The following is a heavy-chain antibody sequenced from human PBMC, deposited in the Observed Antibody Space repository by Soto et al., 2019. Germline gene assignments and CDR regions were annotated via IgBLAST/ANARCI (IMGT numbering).Heavy chain of an antibody. V-gene: IGHV3-15*07. CDR3: TSTLMDF. D-gene: IGHD3-16*01. J-gene: IGHJ4*02. CDR2: IKDKADGGSA. Sequence: GGSLRLSCETSGFDFANVWMNWVRQTPGKGLEWVGHIKDKADGGSADYAASVKGRFVISRDDSKGIVYLDMNSLRTEDTSIYYCTSTLMDFWGQGTPVTVSS. CDR1: GFDFANVW.